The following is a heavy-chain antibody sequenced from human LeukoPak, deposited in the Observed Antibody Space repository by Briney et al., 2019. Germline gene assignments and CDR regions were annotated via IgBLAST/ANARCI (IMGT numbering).Heavy chain of an antibody. CDR3: ARVYQSTSGRAIDY. CDR2: ISYDGSNK. D-gene: IGHD2-2*01. V-gene: IGHV3-30-3*01. CDR1: GFTFSSYA. J-gene: IGHJ4*02. Sequence: SGRSLRLSCAASGFTFSSYAMHWVRQAPGKGLEWVAVISYDGSNKYYADSVKGRFTISRDNSKNTLYLQMDSLRVDDTAIYYCARVYQSTSGRAIDYWGQGTLVTVSS.